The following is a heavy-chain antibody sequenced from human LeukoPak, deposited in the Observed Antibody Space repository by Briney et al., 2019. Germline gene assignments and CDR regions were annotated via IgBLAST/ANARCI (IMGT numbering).Heavy chain of an antibody. CDR2: IIPIFGTA. Sequence: ASVKVSCKASGGTFSSYAISWVRRAPGQGLEWMGGIIPIFGTANYAQKFQGRVTITTDESTSTAYMELSSLRSEDTAVYYCARVGWLQLGSWFDPWGQGTLVTVSS. J-gene: IGHJ5*02. D-gene: IGHD5-24*01. V-gene: IGHV1-69*05. CDR3: ARVGWLQLGSWFDP. CDR1: GGTFSSYA.